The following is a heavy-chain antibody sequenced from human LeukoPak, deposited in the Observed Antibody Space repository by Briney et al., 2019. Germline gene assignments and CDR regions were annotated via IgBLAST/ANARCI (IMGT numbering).Heavy chain of an antibody. V-gene: IGHV1-8*01. J-gene: IGHJ4*02. CDR3: VGMAT. D-gene: IGHD5-24*01. CDR2: MTPSSGNT. Sequence: ASVKVSCKTSGYTFINSDINGVRQATGQGLEWMGWMTPSSGNTGYGQKFRGRVTMTRDTSISTAYMELSSLTSEDTAVYYCVGMATWGQGTLVTVSS. CDR1: GYTFINSD.